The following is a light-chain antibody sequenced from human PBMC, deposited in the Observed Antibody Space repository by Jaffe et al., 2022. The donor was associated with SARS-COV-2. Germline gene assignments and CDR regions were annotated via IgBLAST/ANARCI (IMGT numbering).Light chain of an antibody. Sequence: QSALTQPASVSGSPGQSITISCTGTSSDVGGYNYVSWYQQHSGKAPKLMIYDVSNRPSGVSNRFSGSKSGNTASLTLSGLQAEDEADYYCSSYTSSSTFYVFGTGTKVTVL. CDR3: SSYTSSSTFYV. V-gene: IGLV2-14*01. CDR2: DVS. J-gene: IGLJ1*01. CDR1: SSDVGGYNY.